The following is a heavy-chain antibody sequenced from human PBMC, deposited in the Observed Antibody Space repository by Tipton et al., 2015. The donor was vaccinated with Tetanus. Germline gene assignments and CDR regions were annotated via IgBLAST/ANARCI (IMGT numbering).Heavy chain of an antibody. J-gene: IGHJ6*02. V-gene: IGHV4-59*01. CDR1: GGSISDSY. CDR2: IFYSGNT. D-gene: IGHD2-15*01. Sequence: GLVKPSETLSLTCTVSGGSISDSYWSWIRQPPGKGLEWIGHIFYSGNTDYNPSLKSRVTISVDTSRKQFSLRLSSVTAADTAVYYCARDQKSATLSHFFYGLDVWGQGTTVTVSS. CDR3: ARDQKSATLSHFFYGLDV.